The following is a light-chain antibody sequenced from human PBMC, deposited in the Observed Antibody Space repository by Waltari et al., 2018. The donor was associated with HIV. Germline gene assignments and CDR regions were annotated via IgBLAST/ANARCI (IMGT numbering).Light chain of an antibody. CDR3: SSYDNNNNYVI. J-gene: IGLJ2*01. CDR1: SLTVGASNY. CDR2: EVT. Sequence: QSALTQPRSVSGSPGQSVTISCTGTSLTVGASNYVSWYQQHPGKAPKLMIYEVTKRPSGIPGRFSASRAGNTASLTVSGLQAEDEADYYCSSYDNNNNYVIFGGGTKLTVL. V-gene: IGLV2-11*01.